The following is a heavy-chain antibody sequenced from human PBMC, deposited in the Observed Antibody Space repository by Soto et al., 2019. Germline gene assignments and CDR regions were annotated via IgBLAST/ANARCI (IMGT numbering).Heavy chain of an antibody. CDR2: IWYDGSNK. V-gene: IGHV3-33*01. CDR3: ARDYYDSSGSNFDY. J-gene: IGHJ4*02. D-gene: IGHD3-22*01. Sequence: GGSLRLSCAASGFTFSSYGMHWVRQAPGKGLEWVAVIWYDGSNKYYADSVKGRFTISRDNSKNTLYLQMNSLRAEDTAVYYCARDYYDSSGSNFDYWGQGTLVTVSS. CDR1: GFTFSSYG.